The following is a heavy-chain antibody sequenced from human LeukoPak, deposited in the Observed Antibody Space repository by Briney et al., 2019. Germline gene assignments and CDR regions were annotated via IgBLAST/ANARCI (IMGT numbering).Heavy chain of an antibody. D-gene: IGHD2-15*01. CDR1: GFTFSSYA. V-gene: IGHV3-23*01. Sequence: GGSLRLSCAASGFTFSSYAVSWVRQAPGKGLEWVSAISGSGGSTYYADSVKGRFTISRDNSKNTLYLQMNSLRAEDTAVYYCAKVYCSGGSCQGWNFDYWGQGTLVTVSS. CDR3: AKVYCSGGSCQGWNFDY. J-gene: IGHJ4*02. CDR2: ISGSGGST.